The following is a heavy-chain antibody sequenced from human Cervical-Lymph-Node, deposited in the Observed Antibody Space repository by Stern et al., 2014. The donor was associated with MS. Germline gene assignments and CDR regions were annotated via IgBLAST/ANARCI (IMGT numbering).Heavy chain of an antibody. CDR3: AHRTAGPFDY. CDR1: GFSLSTSGLG. Sequence: QVTLKESGPALVKPTHTLTLTCTFSGFSLSTSGLGVGWIRQPPGEALEWLSYIDWDDQKHYSPSLKSRLTITKDTSKKQVVLTLTDVDPVDTATYYCAHRTAGPFDYWGQGTLVTVSS. CDR2: IDWDDQK. V-gene: IGHV2-5*02. J-gene: IGHJ4*02.